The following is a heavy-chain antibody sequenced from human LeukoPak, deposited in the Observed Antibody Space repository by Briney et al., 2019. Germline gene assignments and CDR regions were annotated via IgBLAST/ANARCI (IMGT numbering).Heavy chain of an antibody. CDR1: GGSISSGSYY. J-gene: IGHJ4*02. CDR2: IYYSGST. CDR3: ARAIYKEIPYYFDY. D-gene: IGHD3-9*01. Sequence: SETLSLTCTVSGGSISSGSYYWSWIRQPPGKGLEWIGYIYYSGSTNYNPSLKSRVTISVDTSKNQFSLKLSSVTAADTAVYYCARAIYKEIPYYFDYWGQGTLVTVSS. V-gene: IGHV4-61*01.